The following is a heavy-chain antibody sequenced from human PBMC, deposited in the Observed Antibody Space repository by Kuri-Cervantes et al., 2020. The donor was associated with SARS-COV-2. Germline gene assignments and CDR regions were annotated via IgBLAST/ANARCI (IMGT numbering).Heavy chain of an antibody. V-gene: IGHV1-46*04. D-gene: IGHD2-2*01. CDR2: INPSGGAT. Sequence: ASVKVSCKTSGYTFANYYIYWVRQAPGQGLEWVAMINPSGGATVYEQKLQGRVTVTRDMSTSTAYMELSSLRSGDTAVYYCATSNCSSTRCFARGNWFDPWGQGTLVTVSS. CDR1: GYTFANYY. J-gene: IGHJ5*01. CDR3: ATSNCSSTRCFARGNWFDP.